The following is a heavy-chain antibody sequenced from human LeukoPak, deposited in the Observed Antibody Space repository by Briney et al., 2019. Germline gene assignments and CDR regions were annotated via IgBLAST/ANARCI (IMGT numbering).Heavy chain of an antibody. CDR3: ARLPRYDFWSGYSYYFDY. CDR1: GGSISSSSYY. J-gene: IGHJ4*02. V-gene: IGHV4-39*01. D-gene: IGHD3-3*01. Sequence: SETLSLTCTVSGGSISSSSYYWGWIRQPPGKGLEWIGSIYYSGSTYYNPSLKSRVTISVDTSKNQFSLKLSSVTAADTAVYYCARLPRYDFWSGYSYYFDYWGQGTLVTVSS. CDR2: IYYSGST.